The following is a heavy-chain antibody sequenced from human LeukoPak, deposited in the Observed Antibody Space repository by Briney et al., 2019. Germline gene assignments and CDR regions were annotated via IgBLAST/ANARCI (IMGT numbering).Heavy chain of an antibody. J-gene: IGHJ3*02. Sequence: ASVKVSCKASGYTFTGYYVHWVRQAPGQGLEWMGWINPNSGGTNYAQKFQGRVTMTRDTSISTAYMELSRLRSDDTAVYYCARGRWELYAFDIWGQGTMVTVSS. V-gene: IGHV1-2*02. D-gene: IGHD1-26*01. CDR3: ARGRWELYAFDI. CDR1: GYTFTGYY. CDR2: INPNSGGT.